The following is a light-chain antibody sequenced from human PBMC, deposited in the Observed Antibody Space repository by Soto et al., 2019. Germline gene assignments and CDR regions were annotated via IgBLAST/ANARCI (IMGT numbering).Light chain of an antibody. CDR3: QQYNNWPRT. Sequence: EFVMTQSPSALSGSPGECFTLSCRASQGIGDTLAWYQHKPGQTPRLLIFGASTRATGIPARFSGSGSGTEFTLTISSLQSEDFAVYYCQQYNNWPRTFGQGTKVDIK. J-gene: IGKJ1*01. V-gene: IGKV3-15*01. CDR2: GAS. CDR1: QGIGDT.